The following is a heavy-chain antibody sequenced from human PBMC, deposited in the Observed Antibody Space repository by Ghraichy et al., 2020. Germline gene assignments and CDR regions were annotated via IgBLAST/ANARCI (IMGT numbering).Heavy chain of an antibody. Sequence: GGSLRLSCAASGFTFSSYAMSWVRQAPGKGLEWVSAISGSGGSTYYADSVKGRFTISRDNSKNTLHLQMNSLRAEDTAVYYCAKDRYQLLGIEVAGNFNYFDYWGQGTLVTVSS. J-gene: IGHJ4*02. D-gene: IGHD6-19*01. CDR1: GFTFSSYA. CDR3: AKDRYQLLGIEVAGNFNYFDY. V-gene: IGHV3-23*01. CDR2: ISGSGGST.